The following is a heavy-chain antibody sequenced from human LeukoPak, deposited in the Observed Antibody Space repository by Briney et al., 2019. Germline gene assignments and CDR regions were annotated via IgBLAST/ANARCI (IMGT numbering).Heavy chain of an antibody. CDR3: AKESNFVTSRYYMVV. Sequence: GGSLTLTCAASGFTFSSYSMHWVRQFPGKGLEWVAVVSYAGTNTYYAESVKGRFTISRDNSKKTLYLQMNSLRVEDTAVYYCAKESNFVTSRYYMVVWGSDHTVTVSS. D-gene: IGHD4-17*01. J-gene: IGHJ6*03. CDR1: GFTFSSYS. CDR2: VSYAGTNT. V-gene: IGHV3-30*04.